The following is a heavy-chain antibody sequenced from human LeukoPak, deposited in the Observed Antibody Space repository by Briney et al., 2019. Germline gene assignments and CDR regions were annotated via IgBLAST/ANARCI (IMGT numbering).Heavy chain of an antibody. V-gene: IGHV4-34*01. J-gene: IGHJ3*02. CDR1: GGSFSGYY. CDR3: ARVRRYSYGQPGAFDI. CDR2: INHSGST. Sequence: SGTLSLTCAVYGGSFSGYYWSWIRQPPGKGLEWIGEINHSGSTNYNPSLKSRVTISVDTSKNQFSLKLSSVTAADTAVYYCARVRRYSYGQPGAFDIWGQGTMVTVSS. D-gene: IGHD5-18*01.